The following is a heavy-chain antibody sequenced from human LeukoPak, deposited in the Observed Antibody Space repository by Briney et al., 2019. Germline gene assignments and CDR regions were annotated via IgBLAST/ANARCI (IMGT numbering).Heavy chain of an antibody. Sequence: GGSLRLSCAASGFTFSSYAMSWVRQAPGKGLEWVAVISYDGSNKYYADSVKGRFTISRDNSKNTLYLQMNSLRAEDTAVYYCARVVVPAAIRLLAFDIWGQGTTVTVSS. D-gene: IGHD2-2*02. V-gene: IGHV3-30-3*01. CDR2: ISYDGSNK. J-gene: IGHJ3*02. CDR3: ARVVVPAAIRLLAFDI. CDR1: GFTFSSYA.